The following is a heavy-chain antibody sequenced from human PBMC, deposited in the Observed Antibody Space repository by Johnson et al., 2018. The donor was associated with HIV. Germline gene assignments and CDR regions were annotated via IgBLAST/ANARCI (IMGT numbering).Heavy chain of an antibody. V-gene: IGHV3-11*01. J-gene: IGHJ3*02. CDR2: ISSSGSTI. CDR1: GFTFSDYY. D-gene: IGHD6-19*01. Sequence: QVQLVESGGGLVKPGGSLRLSCAASGFTFSDYYMSWIRQAPGKGLECVSYISSSGSTIYYADSVKGRFTISRDNAKNSLYLQMNSLRAEDTALYYCAKARVRYSSDVDALDIWGQGTMVTVSS. CDR3: AKARVRYSSDVDALDI.